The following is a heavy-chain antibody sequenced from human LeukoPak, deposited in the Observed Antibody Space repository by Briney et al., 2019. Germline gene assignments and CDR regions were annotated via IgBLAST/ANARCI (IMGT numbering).Heavy chain of an antibody. CDR1: GGSISSYY. CDR3: ARGQTYYYGSGSPPLH. Sequence: PSETLSLTCTVSGGSISSYYWSWIRQPPGKGLEWIGYIYYSGSTYYNPSLKSRVTISVDTSKNQFSLKLSSVTAADTAVYYCARGQTYYYGSGSPPLHWGQGTLVTVSS. D-gene: IGHD3-10*01. CDR2: IYYSGST. J-gene: IGHJ4*02. V-gene: IGHV4-59*08.